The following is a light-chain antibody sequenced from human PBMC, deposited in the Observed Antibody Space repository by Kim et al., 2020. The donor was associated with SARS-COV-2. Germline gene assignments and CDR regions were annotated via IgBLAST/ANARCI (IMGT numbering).Light chain of an antibody. J-gene: IGLJ3*02. V-gene: IGLV6-57*04. Sequence: NFMLTQPHSMSESPGKTVTISCTRSSGSIASNYVQWYQQRPGSAPTTVIYEDNQRPSGVPDRFSGSIDSSSNSASLTISGLKTEDEADYYCQSYDSSTPNWVFGGGTQLTVL. CDR1: SGSIASNY. CDR3: QSYDSSTPNWV. CDR2: EDN.